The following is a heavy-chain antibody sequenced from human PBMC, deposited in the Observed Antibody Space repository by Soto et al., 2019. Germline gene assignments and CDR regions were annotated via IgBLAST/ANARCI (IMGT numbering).Heavy chain of an antibody. J-gene: IGHJ4*02. V-gene: IGHV4-34*01. Sequence: SETLSLTCAVYGGSFSGYYWSWIRQPPGKGLEWIGEINHSGSTNYNPSLKSRVTISVDTSKNQFSLKLSSVTAADTAVYYCARGRGRTTVTTSPYYFDYWGQGTLVTVSS. D-gene: IGHD4-4*01. CDR3: ARGRGRTTVTTSPYYFDY. CDR1: GGSFSGYY. CDR2: INHSGST.